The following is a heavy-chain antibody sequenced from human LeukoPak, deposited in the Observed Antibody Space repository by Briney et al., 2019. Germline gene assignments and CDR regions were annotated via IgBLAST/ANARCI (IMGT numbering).Heavy chain of an antibody. Sequence: GESLKISCKGSGSSFTNYWIGWVRQMPGKGLEWMGIVYPGDSDTRYSPSFQGQVTISVDKSISTAYLQWSSLKASDTAMYYCARQLKYCSGDSCYHDYFDYWGQGTLVTVSS. V-gene: IGHV5-51*01. D-gene: IGHD2-15*01. J-gene: IGHJ4*02. CDR2: VYPGDSDT. CDR3: ARQLKYCSGDSCYHDYFDY. CDR1: GSSFTNYW.